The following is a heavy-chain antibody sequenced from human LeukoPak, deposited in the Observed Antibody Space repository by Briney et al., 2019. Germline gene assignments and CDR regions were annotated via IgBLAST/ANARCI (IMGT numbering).Heavy chain of an antibody. CDR1: GGSISSYY. J-gene: IGHJ4*02. CDR3: ARRSYYDSSGYGY. Sequence: SETLSLTCTVSGGSISSYYWSWIRQPPGKGLEWIGYIYYSGSTNYNPSLKSRVTISVDTSKNQFSLKLSSVTAADTAVYYCARRSYYDSSGYGYWGQGTLVTVSS. V-gene: IGHV4-59*01. D-gene: IGHD3-22*01. CDR2: IYYSGST.